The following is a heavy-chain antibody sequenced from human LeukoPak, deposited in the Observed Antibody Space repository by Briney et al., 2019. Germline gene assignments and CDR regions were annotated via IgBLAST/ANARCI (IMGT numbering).Heavy chain of an antibody. J-gene: IGHJ4*02. V-gene: IGHV3-23*01. Sequence: GGSLRLSCAASGFTFSSYAMSWVRQAPGKGLEWVSAISGSGGSTYYADSVKGRFTISRDNSKNTLYLQMNSLRAEDTAVYYCARLTSDYGDYSPFDYWGQGTLVTVSS. CDR3: ARLTSDYGDYSPFDY. CDR1: GFTFSSYA. D-gene: IGHD4-17*01. CDR2: ISGSGGST.